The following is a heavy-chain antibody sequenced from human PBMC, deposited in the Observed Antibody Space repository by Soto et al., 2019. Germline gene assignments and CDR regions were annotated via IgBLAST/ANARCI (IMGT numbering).Heavy chain of an antibody. D-gene: IGHD3-9*01. J-gene: IGHJ4*02. CDR3: ARLGSTGHSLSFHFDY. V-gene: IGHV1-18*01. CDR2: ISAYNGNT. CDR1: GYTFTSYG. Sequence: ASVKVSCKASGYTFTSYGISWVRQAPGQGLEWMGWISAYNGNTNYAQKLQGRVTMTTDTSTSTAYMELRSLRSDDTAVYYCARLGSTGHSLSFHFDYWGQGTLVTVSS.